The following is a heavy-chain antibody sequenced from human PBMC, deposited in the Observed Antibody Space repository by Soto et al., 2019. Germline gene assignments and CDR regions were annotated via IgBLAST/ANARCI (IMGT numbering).Heavy chain of an antibody. CDR3: AKTYTGG. D-gene: IGHD3-10*01. CDR2: ISGMEDRT. V-gene: IGHV3-23*01. Sequence: LQSGGGIAQPGGSLRLSYTASGFNLRDQALSWVRQAPGGGLEWVSGISGMEDRTNYADFVKGRFFISKDRAKNTLNLQMNGLRDDDTAVYYCAKTYTGGWGQGTQVTVSS. J-gene: IGHJ4*02. CDR1: GFNLRDQA.